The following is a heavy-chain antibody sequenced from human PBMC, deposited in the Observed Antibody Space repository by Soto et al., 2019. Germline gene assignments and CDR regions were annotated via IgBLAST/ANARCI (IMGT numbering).Heavy chain of an antibody. V-gene: IGHV3-72*01. Sequence: EVQLVESGGGLVQAGGSLRLSCAVSGFTFSDHHMDWVRQAPGKGLEWVGRSRNKADSYTPEYAASVKGRFTISRDDSKNSLYLQVDSLKTYDTAVYYGACDYRDYWGQGTLVTVSS. CDR2: SRNKADSYTP. CDR3: ACDYRDY. D-gene: IGHD4-17*01. CDR1: GFTFSDHH. J-gene: IGHJ4*02.